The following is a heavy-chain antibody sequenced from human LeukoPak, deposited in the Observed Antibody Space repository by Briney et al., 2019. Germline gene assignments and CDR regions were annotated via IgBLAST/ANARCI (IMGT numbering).Heavy chain of an antibody. CDR2: INSDGSRP. J-gene: IGHJ4*02. CDR3: ARGNGEYSYGSGSNDY. V-gene: IGHV3-74*01. CDR1: GVTFSSYW. Sequence: GGSLRLSCAASGVTFSSYWMHWVRQAPGKGVVWGSRINSDGSRPSSAPSVKGRFTISRHNAKNTLYLQMNSLRAEDTAVYYCARGNGEYSYGSGSNDYWGQGTLVTVSS. D-gene: IGHD3-10*01.